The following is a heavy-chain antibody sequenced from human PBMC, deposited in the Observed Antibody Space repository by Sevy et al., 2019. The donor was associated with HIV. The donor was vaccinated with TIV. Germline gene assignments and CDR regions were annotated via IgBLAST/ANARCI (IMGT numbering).Heavy chain of an antibody. J-gene: IGHJ4*02. V-gene: IGHV3-74*01. D-gene: IGHD7-27*01. CDR1: EFTFSTYW. CDR3: ARALGNWGGL. CDR2: INTDGSVT. Sequence: GGSLRLSCTSPEFTFSTYWMHWVRQVPGKGLVWVSHINTDGSVTHYADSVKGRFTIYRDNVKSTVYLQMNSLRVEDTAVYYCARALGNWGGLWGRGTLVIVSS.